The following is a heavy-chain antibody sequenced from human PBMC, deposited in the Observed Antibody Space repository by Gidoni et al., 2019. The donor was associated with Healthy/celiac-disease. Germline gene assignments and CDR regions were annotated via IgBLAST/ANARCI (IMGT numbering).Heavy chain of an antibody. J-gene: IGHJ4*02. D-gene: IGHD2-21*02. Sequence: EVQLLESGGGLVQPGGSLRLSCAASGVTFSSYAMSWVRQAPGKGLGWVSAISGSGGSTYYADSVKGRFTISRDNSKNTLYLQMNSLRAEDTDVYYCAKDRSRSVTAPYDYWGQGTLVTVSS. V-gene: IGHV3-23*01. CDR2: ISGSGGST. CDR3: AKDRSRSVTAPYDY. CDR1: GVTFSSYA.